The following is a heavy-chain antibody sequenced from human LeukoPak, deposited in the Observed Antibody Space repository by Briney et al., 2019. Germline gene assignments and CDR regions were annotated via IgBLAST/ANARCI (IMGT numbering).Heavy chain of an antibody. CDR3: ARGDYGGNSIFDY. D-gene: IGHD4-23*01. Sequence: GRSLRLSCAASGFTFSSYGMHWVRQAPGKGLEWVAVIWYDGSNKYYADSVKGRSTISRDNSKNTLYLQMNCLRAEDTAVYYCARGDYGGNSIFDYWGQGTLVTVSS. CDR1: GFTFSSYG. V-gene: IGHV3-33*01. CDR2: IWYDGSNK. J-gene: IGHJ4*02.